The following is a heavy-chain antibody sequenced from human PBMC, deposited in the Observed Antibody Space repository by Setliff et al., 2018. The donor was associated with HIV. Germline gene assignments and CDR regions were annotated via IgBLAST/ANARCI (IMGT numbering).Heavy chain of an antibody. CDR1: GYSFSSYG. D-gene: IGHD1-26*01. CDR2: ISVYNGNT. Sequence: GASVKVSCKASGYSFSSYGVSWVRQAPGQGLEWMGWISVYNGNTNYAQKFQNRVTMTTDTSTSTAYMELRSLRSDDTAVYYCARGLFTVPSREGYDYWGQGTLVTVSS. V-gene: IGHV1-18*01. J-gene: IGHJ4*02. CDR3: ARGLFTVPSREGYDY.